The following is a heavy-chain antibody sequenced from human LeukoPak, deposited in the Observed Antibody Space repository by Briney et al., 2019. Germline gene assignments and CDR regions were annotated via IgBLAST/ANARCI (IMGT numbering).Heavy chain of an antibody. Sequence: GGSLRLSCAASGFSFSVSAMHWVRQAPGKGLEWVAVISYDGSNKYYADSVKGRFTISRDNSKNTLYLQMNGLRAEDTAVYYCARDIVVVPGVLDVWGKGTTVTVSS. J-gene: IGHJ6*04. D-gene: IGHD2-2*01. V-gene: IGHV3-30-3*01. CDR2: ISYDGSNK. CDR1: GFSFSVSA. CDR3: ARDIVVVPGVLDV.